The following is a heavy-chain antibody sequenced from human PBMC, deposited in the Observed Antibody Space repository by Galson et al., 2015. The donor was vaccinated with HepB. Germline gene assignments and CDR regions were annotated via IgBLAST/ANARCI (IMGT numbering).Heavy chain of an antibody. J-gene: IGHJ4*02. Sequence: SLRLSCAASGFTFSNAWMSWVRQAPGKGLEWVGRIKSKSAGGTRDYAAFVKGRLTISRDDSKNTLYLQINGLKTEDTAVYYCVTAWRPRGHRGRGTLVTVSS. CDR2: IKSKSAGGTR. CDR1: GFTFSNAW. D-gene: IGHD5-12*01. CDR3: VTAWRPRGH. V-gene: IGHV3-15*01.